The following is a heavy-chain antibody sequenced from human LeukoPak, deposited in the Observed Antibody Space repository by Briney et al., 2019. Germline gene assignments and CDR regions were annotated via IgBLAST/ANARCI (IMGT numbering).Heavy chain of an antibody. D-gene: IGHD1-26*01. V-gene: IGHV4-61*02. J-gene: IGHJ4*02. Sequence: PSETLSLTCTVSGGSISSGSYYWSWIRQPAGKGLEWIGRIYTSGSTNYNPSLKSRVTISVDTSKNQFSLKLSSVTAADTAVYYCARDPRVGATPYWGQGTLVTVSS. CDR3: ARDPRVGATPY. CDR2: IYTSGST. CDR1: GGSISSGSYY.